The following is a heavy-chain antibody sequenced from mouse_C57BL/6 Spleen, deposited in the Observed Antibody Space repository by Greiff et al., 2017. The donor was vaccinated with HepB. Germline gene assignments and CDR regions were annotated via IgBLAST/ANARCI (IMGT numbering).Heavy chain of an antibody. CDR1: GYTFTDYY. D-gene: IGHD2-3*01. V-gene: IGHV1-26*01. CDR3: ARRRWLLDWYFDV. J-gene: IGHJ1*03. CDR2: INPNNGGT. Sequence: EVQLQQSGPELVKPGASVKISCKASGYTFTDYYMNWVKQSHGKSLEWIGDINPNNGGTSYNQKFKGKATLTVDKSSSTAYMELRSLTSEDSAVYYCARRRWLLDWYFDVWGTGTTVTVSS.